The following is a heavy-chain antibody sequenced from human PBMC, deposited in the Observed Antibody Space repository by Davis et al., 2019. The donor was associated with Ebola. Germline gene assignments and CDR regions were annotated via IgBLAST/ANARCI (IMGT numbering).Heavy chain of an antibody. CDR3: ARDSDDYSFDY. V-gene: IGHV3-7*01. CDR2: IKEDGGEK. CDR1: GFTFSHYW. Sequence: GGSLRLSCAASGFTFSHYWMSWVRQAPGKGPEWVAIIKEDGGEKYYVDSVKGRFTISRDNAKNSLSLQMNSLRPEDTAVYYCARDSDDYSFDYWGQGTLVTVSS. D-gene: IGHD4-11*01. J-gene: IGHJ4*02.